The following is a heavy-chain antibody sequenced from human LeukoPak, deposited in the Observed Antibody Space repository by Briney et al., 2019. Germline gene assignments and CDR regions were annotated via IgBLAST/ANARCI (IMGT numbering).Heavy chain of an antibody. Sequence: GGSLRLSCAASGLTFDDYAMHWFRQAPGKGLEWFSLISWDGGSTYYADSVKGRFTISRDNSKNSLYLQMNSLRAEDTALYYCAKDKGYGSGSYPYYYYGMDVWGKGTTVTVSS. CDR1: GLTFDDYA. CDR3: AKDKGYGSGSYPYYYYGMDV. J-gene: IGHJ6*04. V-gene: IGHV3-43D*04. CDR2: ISWDGGST. D-gene: IGHD3-10*01.